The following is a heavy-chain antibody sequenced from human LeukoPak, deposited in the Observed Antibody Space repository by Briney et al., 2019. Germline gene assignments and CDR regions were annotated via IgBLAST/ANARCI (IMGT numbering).Heavy chain of an antibody. V-gene: IGHV4-61*01. CDR3: ARIPVGTAFDS. Sequence: PSETLSLTCTVSGGSLSSGSFYWRWLRQPPGKGLDWIGYIDYSGSGNYNPSLKSRVTISVDTSKNQFSLKVSSVTAADTAVYYCARIPVGTAFDSCGQGTLVTVSS. J-gene: IGHJ4*02. CDR1: GGSLSSGSFY. CDR2: IDYSGSG. D-gene: IGHD1-26*01.